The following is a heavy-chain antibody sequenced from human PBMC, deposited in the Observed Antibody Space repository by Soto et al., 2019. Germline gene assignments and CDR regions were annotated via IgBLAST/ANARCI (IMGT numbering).Heavy chain of an antibody. CDR2: ISGSGGST. CDR3: GKNKGGSYIVGANDY. J-gene: IGHJ4*02. Sequence: EVQLLESGGGLVQPGGSLRLSCAASGFTFSSYAMSWVRQALGKGLEWVSAISGSGGSTYYADSVKGRFTISRDNSKNTLDLQMNSLRAEDTAVYYCGKNKGGSYIVGANDYWGQGTLVTVSS. D-gene: IGHD1-26*01. CDR1: GFTFSSYA. V-gene: IGHV3-23*01.